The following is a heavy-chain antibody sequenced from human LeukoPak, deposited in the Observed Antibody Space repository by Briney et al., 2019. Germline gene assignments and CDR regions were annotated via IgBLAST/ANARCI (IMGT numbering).Heavy chain of an antibody. Sequence: SQTLSLTCTVSGGSISSGSYYWSWIRQPAGKGLEWIGRIYTSGSTNYNPSLKSRATTSVDTSKNQFSLKLSSVTAADTAVYYCAREGGGGVGRRNWFDPWGQGTLVTVSS. CDR2: IYTSGST. D-gene: IGHD1-26*01. V-gene: IGHV4-61*02. J-gene: IGHJ5*02. CDR1: GGSISSGSYY. CDR3: AREGGGGVGRRNWFDP.